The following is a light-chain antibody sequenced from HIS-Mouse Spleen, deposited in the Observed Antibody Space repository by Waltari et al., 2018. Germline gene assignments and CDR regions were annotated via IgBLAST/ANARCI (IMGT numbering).Light chain of an antibody. CDR2: EGS. CDR3: CSYAGSSTWV. V-gene: IGLV2-23*01. J-gene: IGLJ3*02. CDR1: SSDVGSYTL. Sequence: QSALTQPAYVSGSPGQSITISCTGTSSDVGSYTLVSWYQQHPGKAPKLMIYEGSKRPSGVSNRFSGSKSGNTASLTISGLQAEDEADYYCCSYAGSSTWVFGGGTKLTVL.